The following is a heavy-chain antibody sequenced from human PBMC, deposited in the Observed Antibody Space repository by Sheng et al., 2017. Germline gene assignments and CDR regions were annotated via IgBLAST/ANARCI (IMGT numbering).Heavy chain of an antibody. D-gene: IGHD2-2*01. Sequence: VQMLESGGGLVQPGGSLRLSCVASGFSFSRYGMHWVRQAPGKGLEWVAVISDDGTDKKYVDSVRGRFIISRDNSKDAVYLHLNNVRIEDTAVYYCARDHCSSTTCLVLAYWGQGSLVTVSS. CDR1: GFSFSRYG. V-gene: IGHV3-30*03. CDR3: ARDHCSSTTCLVLAY. J-gene: IGHJ4*01. CDR2: ISDDGTDK.